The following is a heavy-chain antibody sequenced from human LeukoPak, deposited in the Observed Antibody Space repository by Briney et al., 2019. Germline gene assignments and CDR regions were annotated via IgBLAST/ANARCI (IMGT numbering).Heavy chain of an antibody. Sequence: PSETLSLTCTVSGGSISSGSYYWSWIRQPAGKGLEWIGRIYTSGSTNYNPSLKSRVTMSVDTSKNQFSLKLSSVTAADTAVYYCASVRYNTFDYWGQGTLVTVSS. D-gene: IGHD3-10*01. CDR2: IYTSGST. CDR1: GGSISSGSYY. J-gene: IGHJ4*02. V-gene: IGHV4-61*02. CDR3: ASVRYNTFDY.